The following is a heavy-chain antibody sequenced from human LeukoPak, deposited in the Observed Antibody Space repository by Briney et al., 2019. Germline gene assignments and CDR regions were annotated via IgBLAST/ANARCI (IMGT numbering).Heavy chain of an antibody. CDR1: RASLSSYY. J-gene: IGHJ4*02. CDR3: AARRIAVAAPFDY. Sequence: PPETLSLTRALSRASLSSYYWSWIRPPPRRGREWIGYIYYSGSANYTPPPKRRVTLSLDTTKHKFSLNLSSVTTAATPLHSCAARRIAVAAPFDYWGQGTLVTVS. CDR2: IYYSGSA. D-gene: IGHD6-19*01. V-gene: IGHV4-59*01.